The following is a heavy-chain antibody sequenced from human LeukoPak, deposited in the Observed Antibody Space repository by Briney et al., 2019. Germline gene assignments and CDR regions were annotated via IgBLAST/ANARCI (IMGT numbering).Heavy chain of an antibody. V-gene: IGHV4-4*02. CDR3: ARADRLLWFGELWGYYFDY. CDR2: IYHSGST. J-gene: IGHJ4*02. CDR1: GGSISSSNW. Sequence: SGTLSLTCAVSGGSISSSNWWSWVRQPPGKGLEWIGEIYHSGSTNYNPSLKSRVTISVDKSKNQFSLKLSSVTAADTAVYYCARADRLLWFGELWGYYFDYWGQGTLVTVSS. D-gene: IGHD3-10*01.